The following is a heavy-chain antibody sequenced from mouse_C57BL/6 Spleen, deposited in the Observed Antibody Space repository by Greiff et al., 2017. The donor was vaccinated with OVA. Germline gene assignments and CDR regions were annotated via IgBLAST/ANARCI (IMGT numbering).Heavy chain of an antibody. CDR3: ARETTMITTEFAY. CDR2: INPSNGGT. V-gene: IGHV1-53*01. D-gene: IGHD2-4*01. Sequence: QVQLQQPGTELVKPGASVKLSCKASGYTFTGYWMHWVKQRPGQGLEWIGNINPSNGGTNYNEKFKSKATLTVDKSSSTAYMQLSSLTSEDSAVYDCARETTMITTEFAYWGQGTLVTVSA. CDR1: GYTFTGYW. J-gene: IGHJ3*01.